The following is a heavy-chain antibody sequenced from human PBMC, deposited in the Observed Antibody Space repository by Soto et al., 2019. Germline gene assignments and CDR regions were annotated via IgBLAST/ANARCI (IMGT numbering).Heavy chain of an antibody. CDR1: GGSISTDGYY. Sequence: SETLSLTCSVSGGSISTDGYYWSWIRQLPWKGLEWLGYIYPRGATKYNPPLRNRVTMSVDTSTDQYSLNLASMTAADTAVYFCARGPFCGNDCYFDVWGQGTQVTVS. J-gene: IGHJ4*02. V-gene: IGHV4-61*08. CDR3: ARGPFCGNDCYFDV. D-gene: IGHD2-21*02. CDR2: IYPRGAT.